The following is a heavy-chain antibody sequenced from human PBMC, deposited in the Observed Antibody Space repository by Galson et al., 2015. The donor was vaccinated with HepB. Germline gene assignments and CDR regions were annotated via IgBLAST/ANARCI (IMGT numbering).Heavy chain of an antibody. CDR3: ARVDTAMAPHEYFQH. Sequence: SLRLSCAASGFTFSSYAMHWARQAPGKGLEWVAVISYDGSNKYYADSVKGRFTISRDNSKNTLYLQMNSLRAEDTAVYYCARVDTAMAPHEYFQHWGQGTLVTVSS. D-gene: IGHD5-18*01. CDR1: GFTFSSYA. J-gene: IGHJ1*01. V-gene: IGHV3-30*04. CDR2: ISYDGSNK.